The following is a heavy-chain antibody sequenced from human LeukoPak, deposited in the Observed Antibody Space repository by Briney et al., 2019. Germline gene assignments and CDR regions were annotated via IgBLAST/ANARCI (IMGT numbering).Heavy chain of an antibody. V-gene: IGHV1-2*02. J-gene: IGHJ4*02. CDR3: STEDKYCTTPNCGAY. Sequence: ASVKVSCKASGYTLTDYYIHWVRQAPGQDLEWMGFIIPHSGGTTYEQRFQGRVTMPRDMSIGTFYMELSSLRSDDTAVYYCSTEDKYCTTPNCGAYWGQGTLVTVSS. CDR1: GYTLTDYY. CDR2: IIPHSGGT. D-gene: IGHD2-8*01.